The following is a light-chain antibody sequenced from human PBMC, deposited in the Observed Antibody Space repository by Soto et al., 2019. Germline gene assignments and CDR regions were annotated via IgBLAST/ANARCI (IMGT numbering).Light chain of an antibody. V-gene: IGKV3-15*01. CDR2: GAS. J-gene: IGKJ1*01. CDR3: QQYAYWWA. CDR1: QNIENH. Sequence: EIVMTQSPATLSVSPGERATLSCRASQNIENHLAWYQQTPGQAPRLLIHGASTRATGIPTRFSGSGSGTEFTLTISSLQSEDFAVYYCQQYAYWWAFGQGTKV.